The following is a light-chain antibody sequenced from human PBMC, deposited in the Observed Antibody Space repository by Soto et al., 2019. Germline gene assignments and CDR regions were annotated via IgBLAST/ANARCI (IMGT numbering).Light chain of an antibody. CDR2: GAS. J-gene: IGKJ4*01. CDR3: QQYNNWPLT. V-gene: IGKV3-15*01. CDR1: QSVSTN. Sequence: EIVMTQSPVTLSVSPGERATLSCRASQSVSTNLAWYQQKPGQAPRLLIYGASTRVTDIPARFSGSGSGTEFTLTISSLQSEDFAVYYCQQYNNWPLTFGGGTKVDIK.